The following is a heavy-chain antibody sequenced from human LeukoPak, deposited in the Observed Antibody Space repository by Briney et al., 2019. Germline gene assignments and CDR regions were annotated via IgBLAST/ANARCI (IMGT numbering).Heavy chain of an antibody. V-gene: IGHV1-69*13. CDR1: GDTFINYA. CDR2: IIPIFGSA. CDR3: ARGPRAYYYYYLDV. Sequence: SVEVSCKASGDTFINYAISWVRQAPGQGLEWMGGIIPIFGSANYAQKFQGRVTITADESTSTAYMELSSLRSEDTAVYYCARGPRAYYYYYLDVWGKGTTVTVSS. J-gene: IGHJ6*03.